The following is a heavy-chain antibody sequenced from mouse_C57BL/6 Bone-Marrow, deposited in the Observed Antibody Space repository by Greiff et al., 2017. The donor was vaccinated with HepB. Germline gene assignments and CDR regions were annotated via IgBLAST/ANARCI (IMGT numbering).Heavy chain of an antibody. V-gene: IGHV3-8*01. Sequence: EVKLLESGPGLAKPSQTLSLTCSVTGYSITSDYWNWIRKFPGNKLEYIGYISYSGSTYYNPSPKSRISITRDTSKNQYYLQLNSVTTEDTATYYCARGGGTTVSQYYYAMDYWGQGTSVTVSS. CDR1: GYSITSDY. CDR3: ARGGGTTVSQYYYAMDY. J-gene: IGHJ4*01. D-gene: IGHD1-1*01. CDR2: ISYSGST.